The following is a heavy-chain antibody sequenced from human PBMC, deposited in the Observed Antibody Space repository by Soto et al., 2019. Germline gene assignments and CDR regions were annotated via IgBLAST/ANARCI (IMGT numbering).Heavy chain of an antibody. CDR3: ACHIALSPMRAIDS. Sequence: SETLSLTCDVSGGSISSNWWSWVRQPPGKGLEWIGEIHHSGTTNYNPSLKSRVTMSVDKSENQISLNLNSVTAADTAVYYCACHIALSPMRAIDSWGPGLLVTLSS. V-gene: IGHV4-4*02. D-gene: IGHD6-13*01. CDR1: GGSISSNW. CDR2: IHHSGTT. J-gene: IGHJ4*02.